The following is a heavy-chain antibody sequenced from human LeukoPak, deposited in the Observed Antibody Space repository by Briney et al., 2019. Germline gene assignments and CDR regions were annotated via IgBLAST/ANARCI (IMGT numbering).Heavy chain of an antibody. V-gene: IGHV4-4*07. CDR1: GGSISTYY. D-gene: IGHD3-22*01. J-gene: IGHJ4*02. CDR2: FYTSGST. Sequence: SETLSLTCTVSGGSISTYYWSWIRQPAGKGLEWIGRFYTSGSTNYNPPLKSRVTMSMDTSKNQFSLKLTSVTAADTAVYYCARDSDGNDGIYGGFDYWGQGTLVTVSS. CDR3: ARDSDGNDGIYGGFDY.